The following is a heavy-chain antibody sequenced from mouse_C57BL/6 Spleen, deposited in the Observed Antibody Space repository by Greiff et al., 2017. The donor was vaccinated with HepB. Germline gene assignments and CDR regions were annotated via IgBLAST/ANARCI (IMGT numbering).Heavy chain of an antibody. CDR1: GFSFNTYA. J-gene: IGHJ2*01. V-gene: IGHV10-1*01. CDR3: VRQEDLLLDY. CDR2: IRSKSNNYAT. D-gene: IGHD2-1*01. Sequence: EVKLVESGGGLVQPKGSLKLSCAASGFSFNTYAMNWVRQAPGKGLEWVARIRSKSNNYATYYADSVKDRFTISRDDSESMLYLQMNNLKTEDTAMYYCVRQEDLLLDYWGQGTTLTVSS.